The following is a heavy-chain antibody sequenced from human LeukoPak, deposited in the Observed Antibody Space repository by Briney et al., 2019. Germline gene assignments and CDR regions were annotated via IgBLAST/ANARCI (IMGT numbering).Heavy chain of an antibody. CDR2: ISSSGSTI. CDR3: ARGRRGKTAAGGRYMDV. CDR1: GFTFSSYE. V-gene: IGHV3-48*03. Sequence: GGSLRLSCAASGFTFSSYEMNWVRQAPGKGLEWVSYISSSGSTIYYADSVKGRFTISRDNAKNSLYLQMNSLRAEDTAVYYCARGRRGKTAAGGRYMDVWGKGTTVTISS. J-gene: IGHJ6*03. D-gene: IGHD6-13*01.